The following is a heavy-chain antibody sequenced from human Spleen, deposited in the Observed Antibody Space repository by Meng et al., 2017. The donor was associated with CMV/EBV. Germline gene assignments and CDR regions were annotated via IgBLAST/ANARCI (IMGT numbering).Heavy chain of an antibody. J-gene: IGHJ4*02. CDR1: GYSISSGYY. V-gene: IGHV4-38-2*02. D-gene: IGHD2/OR15-2a*01. Sequence: SETLSLTCTVSGYSISSGYYWGWVRQPPGKGLEWIGSIYHSGSTYYNPSLKSRVTISVDTSKNQFSLKLSSVTAADTAVYYCAREYCNSHCFFDYWGQGTLVTVSS. CDR2: IYHSGST. CDR3: AREYCNSHCFFDY.